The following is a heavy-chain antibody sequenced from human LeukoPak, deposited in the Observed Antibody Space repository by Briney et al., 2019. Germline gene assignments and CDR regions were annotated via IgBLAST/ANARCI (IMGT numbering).Heavy chain of an antibody. J-gene: IGHJ4*02. Sequence: GGSLRLSCAASGFTFSDYYMNWIRQAPGKGLEWVSYISSRGSTIYYADSVKGRFTISRDNAKNSLYLQMNSLRAEDTAVYYCARDRDRNHFDYWGQGTLVPASS. CDR1: GFTFSDYY. CDR2: ISSRGSTI. V-gene: IGHV3-11*01. CDR3: ARDRDRNHFDY. D-gene: IGHD1-14*01.